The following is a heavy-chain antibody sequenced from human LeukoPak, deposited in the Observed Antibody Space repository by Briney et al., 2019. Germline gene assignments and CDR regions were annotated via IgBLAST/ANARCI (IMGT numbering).Heavy chain of an antibody. Sequence: SETLSLTCAVYGGSFSGYYWSWIRQPPGKGLEWIGEINHSGSTYYNPSLKSRVTISVDASKNQFSLKLSSVTAADTAVYYCARNRIAAAGKERYFQHWGQGTLVTVSS. V-gene: IGHV4-34*01. J-gene: IGHJ1*01. CDR2: INHSGST. CDR3: ARNRIAAAGKERYFQH. D-gene: IGHD6-13*01. CDR1: GGSFSGYY.